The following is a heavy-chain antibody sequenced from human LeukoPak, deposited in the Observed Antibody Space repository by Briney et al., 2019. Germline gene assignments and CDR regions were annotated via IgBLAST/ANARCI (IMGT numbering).Heavy chain of an antibody. Sequence: PGGSLRLSCAGSGFTFSSYAMSWVRQAPGKGLEWVSAISDTGATTYDADSVKGRFTISRDNSRSTLYLQMNSLRAEDTALYYCAKVNWNDVDSDCWGQGTLVTVSS. CDR1: GFTFSSYA. D-gene: IGHD1-1*01. J-gene: IGHJ4*02. CDR2: ISDTGATT. V-gene: IGHV3-23*01. CDR3: AKVNWNDVDSDC.